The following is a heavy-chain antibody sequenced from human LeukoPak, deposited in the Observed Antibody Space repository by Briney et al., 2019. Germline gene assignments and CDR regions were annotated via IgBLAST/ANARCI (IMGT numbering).Heavy chain of an antibody. V-gene: IGHV4-34*01. CDR2: INHSGST. CDR1: GGSFSSYY. J-gene: IGHJ6*02. D-gene: IGHD3-22*01. Sequence: KTSETLSLTCAVYGGSFSSYYWSWIRQPPGKGLEWIGEINHSGSTNYNPSLKSRVTISVDTSKNQFSLKLSSVTAADTAVYYCARNTHYYDSSGASNYYGMDVWGQGTTVTVSS. CDR3: ARNTHYYDSSGASNYYGMDV.